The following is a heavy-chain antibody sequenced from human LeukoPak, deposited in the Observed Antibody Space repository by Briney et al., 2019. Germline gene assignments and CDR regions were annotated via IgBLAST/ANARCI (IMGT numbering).Heavy chain of an antibody. D-gene: IGHD2-8*01. Sequence: SETLSLTCTVSGGSISSSSYYWGWIRQPPGKGLEWIGSIYYSGTTYYNPSLKSRVTISVDTSKNQFSLKLTSVTAADTAVYYCARLTEYCTNGVCYAAYFDYWGQGTLVTVSS. CDR2: IYYSGTT. CDR3: ARLTEYCTNGVCYAAYFDY. CDR1: GGSISSSSYY. J-gene: IGHJ4*02. V-gene: IGHV4-39*01.